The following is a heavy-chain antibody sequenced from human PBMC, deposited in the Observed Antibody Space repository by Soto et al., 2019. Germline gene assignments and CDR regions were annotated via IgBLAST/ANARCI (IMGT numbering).Heavy chain of an antibody. V-gene: IGHV3-21*01. Sequence: RGSLILSCASSGFAFYIHSIDWVRQAQGKGLEWVSAITGMSNHMFYADSVKGRFIISRDNAKNALYLQMNSLRVEDTAVYYCARDPELLLGWGQGTLVTVSA. CDR1: GFAFYIHS. J-gene: IGHJ4*02. CDR2: ITGMSNHM. CDR3: ARDPELLLG. D-gene: IGHD1-26*01.